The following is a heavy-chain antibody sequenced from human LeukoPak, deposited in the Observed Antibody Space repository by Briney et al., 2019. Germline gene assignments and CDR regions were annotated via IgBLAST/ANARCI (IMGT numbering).Heavy chain of an antibody. CDR3: ARDHRPRGAFDI. CDR2: IIPILGIA. V-gene: IGHV1-69*04. J-gene: IGHJ3*02. CDR1: GGTFSSYA. Sequence: SVKVSCKASGGTFSSYAISWVRQAPGQGLEWMGRIIPILGIANYAQKFQGRVTITADKSTSTAYMELSSLRSEDTAVYYCARDHRPRGAFDIWGQGTMVTVSS. D-gene: IGHD6-25*01.